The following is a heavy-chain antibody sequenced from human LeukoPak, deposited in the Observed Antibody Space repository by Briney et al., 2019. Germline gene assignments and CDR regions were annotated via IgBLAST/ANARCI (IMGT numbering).Heavy chain of an antibody. CDR3: ARDPVGGFGELSYFDY. J-gene: IGHJ4*02. D-gene: IGHD3-10*01. CDR1: GFTFSSYA. V-gene: IGHV3-30*04. CDR2: ISYDGSNK. Sequence: QPGRSLRLSCAASGFTFSSYAMHWVRQAPGKGLEWVAVISYDGSNKYYADSVKGRFTISRDNSKNTLYLQMNSLRAEDKAVYYCARDPVGGFGELSYFDYWGQGTLVTVSS.